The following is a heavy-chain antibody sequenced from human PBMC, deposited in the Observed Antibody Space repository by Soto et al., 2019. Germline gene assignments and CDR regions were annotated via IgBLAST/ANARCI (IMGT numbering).Heavy chain of an antibody. CDR2: IIPIFGTA. CDR1: GGTFSSYA. CDR3: ARDGRYSYGYFDY. Sequence: SVKVSCKAPGGTFSSYAISWVRQAPGQGLGWMGGIIPIFGTANYAQKFQGRVTVTADESTSTAYMELSSLRSEDTAVYYCARDGRYSYGYFDYWGQGTLVTVSS. V-gene: IGHV1-69*13. J-gene: IGHJ4*02. D-gene: IGHD5-18*01.